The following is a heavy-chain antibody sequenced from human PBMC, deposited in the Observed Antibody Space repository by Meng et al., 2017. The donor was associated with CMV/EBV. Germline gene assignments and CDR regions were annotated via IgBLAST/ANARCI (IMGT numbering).Heavy chain of an antibody. D-gene: IGHD3-3*01. CDR2: INHSGST. CDR1: GGSFSGYY. CDR3: AGFWSGYLRLFDY. J-gene: IGHJ4*02. V-gene: IGHV4-34*01. Sequence: GAGYGGSFSGYYWSWIRQPPGKGLEWIGEINHSGSTNYNPSLKSRVTISVDTSKNQFSLKLSSVTAADTAVYYCAGFWSGYLRLFDYWGQGTLVTVSS.